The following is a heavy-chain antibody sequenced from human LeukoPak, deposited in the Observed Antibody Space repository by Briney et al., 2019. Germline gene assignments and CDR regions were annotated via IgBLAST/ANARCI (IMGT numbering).Heavy chain of an antibody. CDR1: GGSFSGYY. J-gene: IGHJ2*01. D-gene: IGHD3-22*01. CDR3: ARGGTYYDSSGYRYWYFDL. V-gene: IGHV4-34*01. CDR2: MNHSGST. Sequence: SETLSLTCAVYGGSFSGYYWSWIRQPPGKGLEWIGEMNHSGSTNYNPSLKSRVTISVDTSKNQFSLKLSSVTAADAAVYYCARGGTYYDSSGYRYWYFDLWGRGTLVTASS.